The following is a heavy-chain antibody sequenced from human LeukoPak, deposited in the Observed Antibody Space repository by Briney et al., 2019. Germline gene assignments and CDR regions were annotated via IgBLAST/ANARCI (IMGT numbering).Heavy chain of an antibody. CDR2: IYISGST. CDR3: ARDRGTWNDDGFDY. Sequence: SETLSLTCTVSGGSISSYYGSWIRQPAGKGLEWIGRIYISGSTNYNPSLKSRVNMSVDTSKNQCSLKLSAVTAADTAVYYCARDRGTWNDDGFDYWGQGTLVTVSS. CDR1: GGSISSYY. J-gene: IGHJ4*02. D-gene: IGHD1-1*01. V-gene: IGHV4-4*07.